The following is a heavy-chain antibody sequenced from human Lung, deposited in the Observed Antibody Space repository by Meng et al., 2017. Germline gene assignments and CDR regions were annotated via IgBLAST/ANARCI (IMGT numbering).Heavy chain of an antibody. CDR2: IIPIFGTA. CDR3: ARKGYSSSSGNDY. D-gene: IGHD6-6*01. CDR1: GGTFSSYA. Sequence: GAGWKTPGSSGTVSGKASGGTFSSYAISWVGQAPGQGLEWMGGIIPIFGTANYAQKFQGRVTITTDESTSTAYMELSSLRSEDTAVYYCARKGYSSSSGNDYWGQGTLVTVSS. V-gene: IGHV1-69*05. J-gene: IGHJ4*02.